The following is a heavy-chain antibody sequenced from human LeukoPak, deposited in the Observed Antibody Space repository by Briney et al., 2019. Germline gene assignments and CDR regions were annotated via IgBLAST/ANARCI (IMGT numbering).Heavy chain of an antibody. CDR1: GYIFTDYG. J-gene: IGHJ5*02. D-gene: IGHD1/OR15-1a*01. Sequence: ASVKVSCKASGYIFTDYGITWVRQAPGQGLEWMGWISAYNGNTNYEQKFQGRFTMTTDTSTTTAYMELRSLRFDDTAVYYCARDLAWGYVEQRLGWLDPRGQGAQVTVSS. CDR2: ISAYNGNT. V-gene: IGHV1-18*01. CDR3: ARDLAWGYVEQRLGWLDP.